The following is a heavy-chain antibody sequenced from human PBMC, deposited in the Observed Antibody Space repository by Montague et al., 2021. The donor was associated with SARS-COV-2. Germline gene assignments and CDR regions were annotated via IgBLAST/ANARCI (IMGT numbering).Heavy chain of an antibody. V-gene: IGHV3-48*03. Sequence: SLRLSCPASGFTFSSYEMNWVRQAPGKGLEWVSYISSSGSTIYYXDSVKGRFTISGDNAKNSLYLQMNSLRAEDTAAYYCASRRFSSSWYYYYGMDVWGQGTTVTVSS. CDR2: ISSSGSTI. CDR3: ASRRFSSSWYYYYGMDV. CDR1: GFTFSSYE. D-gene: IGHD6-13*01. J-gene: IGHJ6*02.